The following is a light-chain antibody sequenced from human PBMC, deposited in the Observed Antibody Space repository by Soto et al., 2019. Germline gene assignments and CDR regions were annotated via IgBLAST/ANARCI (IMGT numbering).Light chain of an antibody. CDR2: GAS. J-gene: IGKJ2*01. CDR3: QQYNNWTPVT. CDR1: QSVSIN. Sequence: EIVMTQSPATLSVSPGERATLSCRASQSVSINLAWYQQKPGQAPRLLIYGASTRATGIPARFSGSGSGTKFTLTISSLQSEDFAVYYCQQYNNWTPVTFGQGTKLEIK. V-gene: IGKV3-15*01.